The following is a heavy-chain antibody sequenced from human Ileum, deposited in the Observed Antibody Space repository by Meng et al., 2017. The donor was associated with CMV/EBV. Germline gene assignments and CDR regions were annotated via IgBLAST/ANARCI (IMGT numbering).Heavy chain of an antibody. CDR1: FSDPN. D-gene: IGHD2-21*01. J-gene: IGHJ4*02. Sequence: FSDPNLDSGSQDAGEGLEWVGRSRNKANGDNSQYAETAKGRFTISRDDSKNSLYLQMSSLKTEDTAVYYCARATDCGERCYLPYDYWGQGTLVTVSS. CDR3: ARATDCGERCYLPYDY. CDR2: SRNKANGDNS. V-gene: IGHV3-72*01.